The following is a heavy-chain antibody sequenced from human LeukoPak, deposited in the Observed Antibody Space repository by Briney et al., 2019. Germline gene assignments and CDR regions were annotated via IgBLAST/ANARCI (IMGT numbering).Heavy chain of an antibody. Sequence: ASVKVSCKASGYTFTGYYMHWVRQAPGQGLEWMGWINPNSGGTNYAQKFQGRVTMTRDTSISTAYMELSRLRSDDTAVYYCARDEFWKVVRFKVYYNGMDVWGKGTTVTVSS. CDR2: INPNSGGT. J-gene: IGHJ6*04. CDR3: ARDEFWKVVRFKVYYNGMDV. D-gene: IGHD3/OR15-3a*01. V-gene: IGHV1-2*02. CDR1: GYTFTGYY.